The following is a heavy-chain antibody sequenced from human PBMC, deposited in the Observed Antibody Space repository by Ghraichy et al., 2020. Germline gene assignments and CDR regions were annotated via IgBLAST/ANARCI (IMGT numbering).Heavy chain of an antibody. D-gene: IGHD3-3*01. CDR2: IIPIFGTA. CDR1: GGTFSSYA. V-gene: IGHV1-69*13. J-gene: IGHJ6*02. CDR3: ARDTPGNTIFGVVTAYGMDV. Sequence: SGKVSCKASGGTFSSYAISWVRQAPGQGLEWMGGIIPIFGTANYAQKFQGRVTITADESTSTAYMELSSLRSEDTAVYYCARDTPGNTIFGVVTAYGMDVWGQGTTVTVSS.